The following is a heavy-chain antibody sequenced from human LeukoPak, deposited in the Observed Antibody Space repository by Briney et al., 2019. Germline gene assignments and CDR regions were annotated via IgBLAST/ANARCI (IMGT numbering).Heavy chain of an antibody. CDR3: ERVGTPYSGYARYGQRTDHP. Sequence: SSETLSLTCADYGGSFRGYYGGWIRQPPGKGLEWIGEINHSGSTNYNPSLKSRVTISVDTSKNQFSLKLSSVTAADTAVYYCERVGTPYSGYARYGQRTDHPWGQGTLVTVSS. CDR1: GGSFRGYY. J-gene: IGHJ5*02. D-gene: IGHD5-12*01. CDR2: INHSGST. V-gene: IGHV4-34*01.